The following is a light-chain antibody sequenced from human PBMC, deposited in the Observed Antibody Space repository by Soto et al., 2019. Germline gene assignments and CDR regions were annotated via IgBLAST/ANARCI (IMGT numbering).Light chain of an antibody. CDR2: GAS. CDR3: QQYGSSGT. V-gene: IGKV3-20*01. J-gene: IGKJ1*01. Sequence: EIVLKQSPGTLSLSPGERATLSCRASKSFSNIYLAWYQQKPGQAPRLLIYGASNRATGIPDRFSGSGSGTDFTLTISILDPDDFAVYYCQQYGSSGTFGQGTKVDIK. CDR1: KSFSNIY.